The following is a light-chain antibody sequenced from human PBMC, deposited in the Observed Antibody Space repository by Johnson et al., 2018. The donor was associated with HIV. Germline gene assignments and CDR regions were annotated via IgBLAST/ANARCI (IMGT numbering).Light chain of an antibody. CDR1: SSNIGNNY. V-gene: IGLV1-51*02. CDR2: ENN. J-gene: IGLJ1*01. Sequence: QSVLTQPPSVSAAPGQKVTISSSGSSSNIGNNYVSWYQQLPGTAPKLLIYENNKRPSGIPDRFSGSKSGTSATLGITGLQTGDEADYYCGTWDSSLSAHYVFGTGTKVTVL. CDR3: GTWDSSLSAHYV.